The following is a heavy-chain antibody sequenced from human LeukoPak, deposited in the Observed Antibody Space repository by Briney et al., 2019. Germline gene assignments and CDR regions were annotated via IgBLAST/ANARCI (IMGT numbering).Heavy chain of an antibody. V-gene: IGHV4-59*08. CDR3: ARLGVVVVPAVHGWFDP. CDR2: IYYSGST. Sequence: SGTLSLTCTVSGGSISSYYWSWIRQPPGKALEWIGYIYYSGSTNYNPSLKSRVTISVETSKNQFSLKLSSVTAADAAVYYCARLGVVVVPAVHGWFDPWGQGTLVTVSS. CDR1: GGSISSYY. J-gene: IGHJ5*02. D-gene: IGHD2-2*01.